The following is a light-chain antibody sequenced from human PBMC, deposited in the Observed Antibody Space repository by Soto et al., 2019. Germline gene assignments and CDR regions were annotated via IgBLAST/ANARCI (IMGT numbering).Light chain of an antibody. CDR3: AAWDDMSGYA. J-gene: IGLJ1*01. CDR1: SSNIGNND. V-gene: IGLV1-47*02. CDR2: SND. Sequence: QSVRTQPPSASGTPGQRVTISCSGSSSNIGNNDVYWYQQLPGTAPKLLIYSNDQRPSGVPDRFSGSLSGTSASLAISGLRSEDEADYYCAAWDDMSGYAFGTGTKVTV.